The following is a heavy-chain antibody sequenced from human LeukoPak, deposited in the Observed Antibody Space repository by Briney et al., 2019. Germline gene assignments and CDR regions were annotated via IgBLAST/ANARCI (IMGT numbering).Heavy chain of an antibody. V-gene: IGHV1-2*02. Sequence: ASVKVSCKASGYTFTGYYMHWVRQAPGQGLEWMGWINPNSGGTNYAQKFQGRVTMTRDTSISTAYMELSRLRSDDTAVYYCARDSSPQWLVRDYFDYWGQGTLVTVSS. D-gene: IGHD6-19*01. CDR2: INPNSGGT. J-gene: IGHJ4*02. CDR1: GYTFTGYY. CDR3: ARDSSPQWLVRDYFDY.